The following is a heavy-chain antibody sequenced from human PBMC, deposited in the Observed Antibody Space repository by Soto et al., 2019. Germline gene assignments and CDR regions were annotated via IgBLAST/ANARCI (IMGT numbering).Heavy chain of an antibody. CDR1: GYTFTNYW. CDR2: IYPGDSDT. CDR3: ARVWEMATVAACDY. Sequence: PGESLKISCRVSGYTFTNYWIAWVRQMPGKGLEWRGIIYPGDSDTRYSPSFQGQVTISVDKSINTAYLQWSSLKASDSAMYYCARVWEMATVAACDYWGQGTLVTVSS. J-gene: IGHJ4*02. V-gene: IGHV5-51*01. D-gene: IGHD6-13*01.